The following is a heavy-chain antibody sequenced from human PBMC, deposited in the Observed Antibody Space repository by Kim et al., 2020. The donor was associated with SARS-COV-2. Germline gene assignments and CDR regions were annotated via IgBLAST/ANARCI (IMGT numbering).Heavy chain of an antibody. CDR3: ARAPLSGTGAYGGEFDL. J-gene: IGHJ2*01. CDR2: IYTSGST. CDR1: GGSISSGSYY. Sequence: SETLSLTCTVSGGSISSGSYYWSWIRQPAGKGLEWIGRIYTSGSTNYNPSLKSRVTISVDTSKNQFSLKLSSVTAADTAVYYCARAPLSGTGAYGGEFDLWGRGTLVTVSS. D-gene: IGHD2-21*01. V-gene: IGHV4-61*02.